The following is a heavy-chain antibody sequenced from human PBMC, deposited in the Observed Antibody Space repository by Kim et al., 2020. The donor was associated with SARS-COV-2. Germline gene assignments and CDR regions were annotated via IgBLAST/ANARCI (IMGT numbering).Heavy chain of an antibody. Sequence: GGSLRLSCAASGFTFSSYSMNWVRQAPGKGLEWVSSISSSSYIYYADSVKGRFTISRDNAKNSLYLQMNSLRAEDTAVYYCARGDGGNSGFGYWGQGTLVTVSS. CDR1: GFTFSSYS. D-gene: IGHD2-21*02. CDR2: ISSSSYI. J-gene: IGHJ4*02. V-gene: IGHV3-21*01. CDR3: ARGDGGNSGFGY.